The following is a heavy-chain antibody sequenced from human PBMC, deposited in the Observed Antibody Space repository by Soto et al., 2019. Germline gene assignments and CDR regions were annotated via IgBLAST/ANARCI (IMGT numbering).Heavy chain of an antibody. V-gene: IGHV4-34*09. Sequence: SETLSLTCAVYGGSFSGYYWSWIRQPPGKGLEWIGEINHSGSTYYNPSLKSRVTISVDTSKNQFSLKLSSVTAADTAVYYCATGLGSGWYFNWFDPWGQGTLVTVSS. CDR1: GGSFSGYY. CDR2: INHSGST. CDR3: ATGLGSGWYFNWFDP. J-gene: IGHJ5*02. D-gene: IGHD6-19*01.